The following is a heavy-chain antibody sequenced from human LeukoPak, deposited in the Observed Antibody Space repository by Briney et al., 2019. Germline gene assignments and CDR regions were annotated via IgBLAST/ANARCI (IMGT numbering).Heavy chain of an antibody. CDR1: CGSNSSRNYY. J-gene: IGHJ4*02. V-gene: IGHV4-39*01. CDR2: IHYSGRT. Sequence: SETLSLTRTVSCGSNSSRNYYWGGIRQPPGKGVGRIGSIHYSGRTYHNPSLKSRVTISVDTSRNQFALKVSSVTAADTAVYYCVAGYSYGSADYWGQGTLVTVSS. CDR3: VAGYSYGSADY. D-gene: IGHD5-18*01.